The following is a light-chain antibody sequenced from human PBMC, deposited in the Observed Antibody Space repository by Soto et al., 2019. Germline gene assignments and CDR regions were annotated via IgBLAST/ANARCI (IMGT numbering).Light chain of an antibody. CDR1: QSIGKH. Sequence: DIQMTQSPSFLSASVGDRVTSSCRASQSIGKHLNWYQQKPGKAPKLLIYKASTLKSGVPSRFSGSGSGTDFTLTISSLQPEDFATYYCQQANSFPLTFGQGTRLEI. V-gene: IGKV1-39*01. J-gene: IGKJ5*01. CDR2: KAS. CDR3: QQANSFPLT.